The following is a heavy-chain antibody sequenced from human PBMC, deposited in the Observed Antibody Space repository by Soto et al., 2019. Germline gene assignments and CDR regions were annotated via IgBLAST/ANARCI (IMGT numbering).Heavy chain of an antibody. CDR1: GFTVSSNY. CDR2: IYSGGST. D-gene: IGHD1-26*01. CDR3: AKDPVGATHPYYFDF. V-gene: IGHV3-53*01. Sequence: PGGSLRLSCAASGFTVSSNYMSWVRQAPGKGLEWVSVIYSGGSTYYADSVKGRFTISRHNSKNTLYLQMNSLRAEDTAVYYCAKDPVGATHPYYFDFWGLGTLVTVSS. J-gene: IGHJ4*02.